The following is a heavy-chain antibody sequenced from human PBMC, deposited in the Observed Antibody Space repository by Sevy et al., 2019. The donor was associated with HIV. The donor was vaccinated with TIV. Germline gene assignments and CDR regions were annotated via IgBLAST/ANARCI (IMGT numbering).Heavy chain of an antibody. CDR3: ARDGGPADY. CDR2: IKQDGSEK. D-gene: IGHD2-15*01. Sequence: GGSLRLSCAASGFTFSSYWMSWVRQAPGKGLEGVANIKQDGSEKYYVDSVKGRFTTARDNAKNLLYLQMNGLRAEDRAVYYCARDGGPADYWGQGTLVTVSS. J-gene: IGHJ4*02. V-gene: IGHV3-7*01. CDR1: GFTFSSYW.